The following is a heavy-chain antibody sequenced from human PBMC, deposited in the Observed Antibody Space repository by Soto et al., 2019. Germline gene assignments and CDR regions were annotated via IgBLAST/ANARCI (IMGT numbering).Heavy chain of an antibody. CDR3: ARGPITFGGVIVIHYYYYGMDV. V-gene: IGHV4-31*03. J-gene: IGHJ6*02. CDR1: GGSISSGGYY. Sequence: QVQLQESGPGLVKPSQTLSLTCTVSGGSISSGGYYWSWIRQHPGKGLEWIGYIYYSGSTYYNPSLKSRVTISVDTSKNQFSLKLSSVTAADTAVYYCARGPITFGGVIVIHYYYYGMDVWGQGTTVTVSS. D-gene: IGHD3-16*02. CDR2: IYYSGST.